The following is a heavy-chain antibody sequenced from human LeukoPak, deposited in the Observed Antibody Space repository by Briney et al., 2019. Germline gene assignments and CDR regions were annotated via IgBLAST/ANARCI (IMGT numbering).Heavy chain of an antibody. D-gene: IGHD2-2*01. V-gene: IGHV1-69*04. CDR2: IIPILGIA. CDR1: GGTFSSYA. J-gene: IGHJ5*02. CDR3: ARVVPAAMVYWFDP. Sequence: ASVNVSCKASGGTFSSYAISWVRQAPGQGLEWMGRIIPILGIANYAQKFQGRVTITADKSTSTAYMELSSLRSEDTAVYYCARVVPAAMVYWFDPWGQGTLVTVSS.